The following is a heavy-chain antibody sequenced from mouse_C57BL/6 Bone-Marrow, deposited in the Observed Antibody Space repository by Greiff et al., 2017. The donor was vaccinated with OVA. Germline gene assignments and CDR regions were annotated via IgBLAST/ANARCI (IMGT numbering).Heavy chain of an antibody. J-gene: IGHJ2*01. Sequence: EVQLQQSGPELVKPGASVKIPCKASGYTFTDYNMDWVKQSHGKSLEWIGDINPNNGGTIYNQKFKGKATLTVDKSSSTAYMELRSLTSEDTAVYYCARLAKRYYFDYWGQGTTLTVSS. CDR1: GYTFTDYN. CDR2: INPNNGGT. V-gene: IGHV1-18*01. CDR3: ARLAKRYYFDY.